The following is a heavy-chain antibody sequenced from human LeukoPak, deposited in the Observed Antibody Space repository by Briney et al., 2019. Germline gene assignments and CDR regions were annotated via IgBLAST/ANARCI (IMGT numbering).Heavy chain of an antibody. J-gene: IGHJ4*02. V-gene: IGHV3-23*01. D-gene: IGHD3-22*01. CDR1: GFPFSSYA. CDR3: AKRGVVIRVILVGFHKEAYYFDS. Sequence: GGSLRLSCAASGFPFSSYAMTWVRQAPGKGLEWVSAISDSGGSSNYADSVKGRFTISRDNPKNTLYLQMNSLRAEDTAVYFCAKRGVVIRVILVGFHKEAYYFDSWGQGALVTVSS. CDR2: ISDSGGSS.